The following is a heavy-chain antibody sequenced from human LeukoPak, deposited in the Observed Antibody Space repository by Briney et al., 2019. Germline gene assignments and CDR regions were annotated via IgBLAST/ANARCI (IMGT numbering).Heavy chain of an antibody. J-gene: IGHJ4*02. V-gene: IGHV3-30-3*01. CDR2: ISYDGSDK. Sequence: GSLRLSCAASGFTFSSYAMHWVRQAPGKGLEWVTLISYDGSDKYYADSVKGRFTISRDNSKNTLYLQMNSLRAEDTAVYYCARGYGGNSFGYFDYWGQGTLVTVSS. CDR3: ARGYGGNSFGYFDY. CDR1: GFTFSSYA. D-gene: IGHD4-23*01.